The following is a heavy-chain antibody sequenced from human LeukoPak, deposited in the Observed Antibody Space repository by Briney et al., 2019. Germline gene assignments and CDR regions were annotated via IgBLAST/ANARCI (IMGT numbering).Heavy chain of an antibody. CDR2: IKQDGSEK. D-gene: IGHD3-10*01. CDR3: AREAWFGELFVPRYYYYMDV. Sequence: GGSLRLSCAASGFTFSSYWMSWVRQAPGKGLEWVANIKQDGSEKYYVDSVKGRFTISRDNAKNSLYPQMNSLRVEDTAVYYCAREAWFGELFVPRYYYYMDVWGKGTTVTISS. V-gene: IGHV3-7*01. J-gene: IGHJ6*03. CDR1: GFTFSSYW.